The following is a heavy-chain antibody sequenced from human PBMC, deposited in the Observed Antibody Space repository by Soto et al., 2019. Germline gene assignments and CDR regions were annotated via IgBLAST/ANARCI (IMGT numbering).Heavy chain of an antibody. Sequence: GGSLRLSCTASGFTFGDYAMSWFRQAPGKGLEWVGFIRSKAYGGTTEYAASVKGRFTISRDDSKSIAYLQMNSLKTEDTAVYYCTLNWASNYFDYWGPGTLVTVSS. J-gene: IGHJ4*02. CDR3: TLNWASNYFDY. CDR1: GFTFGDYA. D-gene: IGHD7-27*01. CDR2: IRSKAYGGTT. V-gene: IGHV3-49*03.